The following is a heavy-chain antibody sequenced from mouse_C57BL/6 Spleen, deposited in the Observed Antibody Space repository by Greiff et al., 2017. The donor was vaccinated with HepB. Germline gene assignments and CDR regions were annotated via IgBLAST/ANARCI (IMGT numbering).Heavy chain of an antibody. Sequence: EVKLQESGGGLVKPGGSLKLSCAASGFTFSDYGMHWVRQAPEKGLEWVAYISSGSSTIYYADTVKGRFTISRDNAKNTLFLQMTSLRSEDTAMYYCARPSRGYAMDYWGQGTSVTVSS. CDR1: GFTFSDYG. CDR2: ISSGSSTI. J-gene: IGHJ4*01. V-gene: IGHV5-17*01. CDR3: ARPSRGYAMDY.